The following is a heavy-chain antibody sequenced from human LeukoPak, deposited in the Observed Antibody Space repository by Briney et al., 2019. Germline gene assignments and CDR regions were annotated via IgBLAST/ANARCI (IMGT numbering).Heavy chain of an antibody. CDR2: INHSGST. CDR3: ASNGYSYDY. V-gene: IGHV4-34*01. Sequence: SETLSLTCAVYGGSFSGYYWSWIRQPPEKGLEWIGEINHSGSTNYNPSLKSRVTISVDTSKNQFSLKLSSVTAADTAVYYCASNGYSYDYWGQGTLVTVSS. D-gene: IGHD5-18*01. J-gene: IGHJ4*02. CDR1: GGSFSGYY.